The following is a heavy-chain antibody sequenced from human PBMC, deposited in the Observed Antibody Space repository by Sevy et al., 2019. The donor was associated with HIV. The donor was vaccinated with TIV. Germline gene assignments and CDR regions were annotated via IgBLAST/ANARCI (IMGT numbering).Heavy chain of an antibody. CDR2: FDPEDGET. Sequence: ASVKVSCKVSGYTLTELSMHWVRQAPGKGLEWMGGFDPEDGETIYAQKFQGRVTMTEDTSTDTAYMELSSLRSEDTAGYYCATDRYYYVSSGYPRGFDYWGQGTLVTVSS. CDR1: GYTLTELS. V-gene: IGHV1-24*01. J-gene: IGHJ4*02. D-gene: IGHD3-22*01. CDR3: ATDRYYYVSSGYPRGFDY.